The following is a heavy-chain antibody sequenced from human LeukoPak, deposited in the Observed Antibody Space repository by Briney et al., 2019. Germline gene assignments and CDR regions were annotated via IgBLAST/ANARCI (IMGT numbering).Heavy chain of an antibody. D-gene: IGHD6-13*01. Sequence: SETMSLTCTVSGGSISSYYWSWIRQPPGKGLEWIGFIDYGGSTNYNPSLKSRVTISVDTSKNQFSLKLGSLTAADTAVYYCARSRSWPQYYFDYWGQGTLVTVSS. CDR1: GGSISSYY. J-gene: IGHJ4*02. CDR2: IDYGGST. CDR3: ARSRSWPQYYFDY. V-gene: IGHV4-59*08.